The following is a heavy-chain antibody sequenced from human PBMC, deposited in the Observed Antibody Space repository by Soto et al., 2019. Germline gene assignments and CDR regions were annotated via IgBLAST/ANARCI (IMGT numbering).Heavy chain of an antibody. D-gene: IGHD6-19*01. CDR2: INPNSGGT. CDR1: GYIFTGYY. Sequence: QVHLVQSGVEVKKPGASVKVSCKASGYIFTGYYLHWVRQAPGQGLEWMGWINPNSGGTDYAQKFHGRVTMTRDTSISTAYMELSRLTSDDTAVYYCARDTSGWYVGWFDPWGQGTLVTDSS. V-gene: IGHV1-2*02. J-gene: IGHJ5*02. CDR3: ARDTSGWYVGWFDP.